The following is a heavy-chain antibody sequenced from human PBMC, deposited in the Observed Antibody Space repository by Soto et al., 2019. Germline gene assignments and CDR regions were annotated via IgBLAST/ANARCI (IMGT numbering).Heavy chain of an antibody. CDR2: INHSGST. J-gene: IGHJ4*02. V-gene: IGHV4-34*01. CDR1: GGYFRGYD. Sequence: SETQSLTCAVYGGYFRGYDWTWIRQPPGTGLEWIGEINHSGSTNYNPSLKSRVTISVDTSKNQFSLKLTSVTAADTAVYYCARDKITGLFDYWGQGTLVTVSS. CDR3: ARDKITGLFDY. D-gene: IGHD2-8*02.